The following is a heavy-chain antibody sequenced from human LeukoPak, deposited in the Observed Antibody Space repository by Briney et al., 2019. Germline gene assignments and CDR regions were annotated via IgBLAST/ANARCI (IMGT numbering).Heavy chain of an antibody. J-gene: IGHJ3*01. D-gene: IGHD3-3*01. CDR2: IKSKTAGGTT. CDR3: TTDNWRGLDAFDV. V-gene: IGHV3-15*01. Sequence: GGSLRLSCAASGFSFTNAWMSWVRQAPGKGLEWVGRIKSKTAGGTTDYAVPVKGRFTISRDASKYTLYLQMDSLKTEDTAMYYCTTDNWRGLDAFDVWGLGTMVTVSS. CDR1: GFSFTNAW.